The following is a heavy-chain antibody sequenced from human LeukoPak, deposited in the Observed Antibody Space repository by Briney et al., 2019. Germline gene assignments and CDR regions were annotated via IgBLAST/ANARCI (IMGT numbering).Heavy chain of an antibody. Sequence: ASVKVSRKASGYTFTSYYMHWVRQAPGQGLEGMGIINPSGASTNYAQKFQGRVNMTRDTSTNTVYMELGSLRSEDTAVYYCARVAAAGFAYDKFDPWGQGTLVTVSS. J-gene: IGHJ5*02. D-gene: IGHD6-13*01. CDR1: GYTFTSYY. V-gene: IGHV1-46*01. CDR2: INPSGAST. CDR3: ARVAAAGFAYDKFDP.